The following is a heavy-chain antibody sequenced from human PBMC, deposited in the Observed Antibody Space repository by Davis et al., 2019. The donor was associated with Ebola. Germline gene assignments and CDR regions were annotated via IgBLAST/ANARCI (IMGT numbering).Heavy chain of an antibody. CDR2: TSYRSKWYN. CDR3: ARGWLRSSFDY. Sequence: HSQTLSLTRDISGDSVSSNSAAWHWIRQSPSRGLEWLGRTSYRSKWYNDYAVSVKSRITISPDTSKNQLSLQLDSVTPEDTAVYYCARGWLRSSFDYWGQGTLVTVSS. V-gene: IGHV6-1*01. CDR1: GDSVSSNSAA. J-gene: IGHJ4*02. D-gene: IGHD5-12*01.